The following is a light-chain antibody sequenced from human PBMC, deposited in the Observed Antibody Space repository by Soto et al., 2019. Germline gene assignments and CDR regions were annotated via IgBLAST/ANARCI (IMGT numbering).Light chain of an antibody. CDR2: LGS. CDR3: MQALQAPLT. CDR1: QSLLNSNGYNY. Sequence: DIVMTQSPLSLPVTPGEPASISCRSSQSLLNSNGYNYLDWYLQKPGQSPQLLIYLGSSRASGVPDRFSGSGSGTDFTLTISRVVAEDVGFYYCMQALQAPLTFGQGTRVEIK. J-gene: IGKJ1*01. V-gene: IGKV2-28*01.